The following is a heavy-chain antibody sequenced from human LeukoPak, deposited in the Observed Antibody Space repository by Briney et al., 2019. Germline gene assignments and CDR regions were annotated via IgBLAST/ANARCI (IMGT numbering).Heavy chain of an antibody. J-gene: IGHJ4*02. Sequence: PGRSLRLSCAASGFTFSSYAMHWVRQAPGKGLEWVAVISYVGSNKYYADSVKGRFTISRDNSKNTLYLQMNSLRAEDTAVYYCARGKAGRTEFDYWGQGTLVTVSS. D-gene: IGHD2-8*02. CDR3: ARGKAGRTEFDY. V-gene: IGHV3-30-3*01. CDR1: GFTFSSYA. CDR2: ISYVGSNK.